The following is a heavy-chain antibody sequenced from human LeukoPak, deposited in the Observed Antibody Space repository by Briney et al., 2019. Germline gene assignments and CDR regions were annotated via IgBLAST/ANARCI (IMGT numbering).Heavy chain of an antibody. V-gene: IGHV1-69*04. CDR3: ARDQSIAVAGTRGVQAFDI. D-gene: IGHD6-19*01. CDR2: IIPILGIA. CDR1: GGTFSSYA. Sequence: SVKVSCKASGGTFSSYAISWVRQAPGQGLEWKGRIIPILGIANYAQKFQGRVTITADKSTSTAYMELSSLRSEDTAVYYCARDQSIAVAGTRGVQAFDIWGQGTMVTVSS. J-gene: IGHJ3*02.